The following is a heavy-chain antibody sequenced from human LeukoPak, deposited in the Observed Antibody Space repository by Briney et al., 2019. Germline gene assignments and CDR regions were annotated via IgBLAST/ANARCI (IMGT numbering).Heavy chain of an antibody. CDR3: GRVRSGTRGYYYYMDV. CDR1: GYTFTSYY. V-gene: IGHV1-46*01. CDR2: INPSGGST. J-gene: IGHJ6*03. D-gene: IGHD1-1*01. Sequence: ASVKVSCKASGYTFTSYYMHWVRQAPAQGLEWVGIINPSGGSTSYAQKFQGRVTMTRDTSTSTVYMELSSLRSEDKAVYHCGRVRSGTRGYYYYMDVRGKGAEATVSS.